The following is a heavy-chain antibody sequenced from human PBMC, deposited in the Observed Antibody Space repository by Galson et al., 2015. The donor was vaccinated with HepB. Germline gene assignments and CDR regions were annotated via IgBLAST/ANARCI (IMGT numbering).Heavy chain of an antibody. Sequence: CAISGDSVSSNSAAWNWIRQSPSRGLEWLGRTYYRSKWYNDYAVSVKSRITINPDTSKNQFSLQLNSVTPEDTAVYYCAREGEAAAGSSLGVDAFDIWGQGTMVTVSS. J-gene: IGHJ3*02. CDR2: TYYRSKWYN. CDR1: GDSVSSNSAA. D-gene: IGHD6-13*01. V-gene: IGHV6-1*01. CDR3: AREGEAAAGSSLGVDAFDI.